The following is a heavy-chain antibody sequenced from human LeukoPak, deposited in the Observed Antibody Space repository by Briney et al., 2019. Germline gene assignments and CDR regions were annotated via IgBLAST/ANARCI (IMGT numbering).Heavy chain of an antibody. Sequence: SVKVSCKASGGTFSSYAISWVRQAPGQGLEWMGGIIPIFGTANYAQKFQGRVTITADESTSTAYMELSSLRSEDTAVYYCAGGADSSSWYGKFDYWGQGTLVTVSS. CDR2: IIPIFGTA. CDR3: AGGADSSSWYGKFDY. J-gene: IGHJ4*02. D-gene: IGHD6-13*01. V-gene: IGHV1-69*13. CDR1: GGTFSSYA.